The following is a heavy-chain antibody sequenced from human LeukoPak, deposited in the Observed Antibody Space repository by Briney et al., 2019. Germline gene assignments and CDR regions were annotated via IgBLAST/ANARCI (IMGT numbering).Heavy chain of an antibody. Sequence: SETLSLTCAVSGDTIRSYYWSWIRQPAGKGLEWIGRMYTGGSTNYNPSLTSRVTMSGDTSKNQVSLRLTSVTAADTAVYYCARGSRSGWPIHWGQGTLVTVSS. V-gene: IGHV4-4*07. J-gene: IGHJ4*02. D-gene: IGHD6-25*01. CDR3: ARGSRSGWPIH. CDR1: GDTIRSYY. CDR2: MYTGGST.